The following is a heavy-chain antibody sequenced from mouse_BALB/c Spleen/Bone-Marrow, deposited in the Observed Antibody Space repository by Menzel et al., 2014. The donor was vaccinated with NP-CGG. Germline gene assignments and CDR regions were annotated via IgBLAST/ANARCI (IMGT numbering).Heavy chain of an antibody. CDR3: ASLYDGYSVFVY. D-gene: IGHD2-3*01. CDR1: GFTFSSYY. J-gene: IGHJ3*01. Sequence: EVNLVESGGGLVKLGGSLKLSCAASGFTFSSYYMSWVRPTPEKRLELVAAINTNGGSTYYPDTVKGRFTISRDNAKNTLYLQMSSLKSEDTALYYCASLYDGYSVFVYWGQGTLVTVSA. V-gene: IGHV5-6-2*01. CDR2: INTNGGST.